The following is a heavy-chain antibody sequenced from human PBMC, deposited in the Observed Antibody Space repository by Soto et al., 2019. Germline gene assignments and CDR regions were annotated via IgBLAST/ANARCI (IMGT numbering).Heavy chain of an antibody. CDR1: GYTFTSYG. CDR3: ARGVRIAVAGTEAPEFDY. J-gene: IGHJ4*02. D-gene: IGHD6-19*01. Sequence: QVQLVQSGAEVKKPGASVKVSCKASGYTFTSYGISWVRQAPGQGLEWMGWISAYNGNTNYAQKLQGRVTMTTDTSTSTAYMELRSLRSDDTAVYYCARGVRIAVAGTEAPEFDYWGQGTLVTVSS. V-gene: IGHV1-18*01. CDR2: ISAYNGNT.